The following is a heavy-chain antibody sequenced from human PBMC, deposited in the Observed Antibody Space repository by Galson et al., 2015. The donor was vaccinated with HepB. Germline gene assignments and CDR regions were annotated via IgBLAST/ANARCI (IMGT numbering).Heavy chain of an antibody. V-gene: IGHV1-18*04. Sequence: SVKVSCKASGYTFTSNGISWVRQTPRQGLEWLGWISAYDGNTKYAQKYRGRITLTRDTSTSTAYVELRSLRSDDTAVYYCARDRDYRFDYWGQGTLVTVSS. CDR3: ARDRDYRFDY. J-gene: IGHJ4*02. CDR2: ISAYDGNT. D-gene: IGHD4/OR15-4a*01. CDR1: GYTFTSNG.